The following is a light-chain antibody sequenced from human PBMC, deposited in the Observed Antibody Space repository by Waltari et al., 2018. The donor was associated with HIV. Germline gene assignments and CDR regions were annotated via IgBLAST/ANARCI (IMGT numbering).Light chain of an antibody. CDR3: QQYYSTPLT. J-gene: IGKJ4*01. CDR2: GAS. Sequence: EIVLTQSPGTLSLSPGERATLSCRASQSISSSDLAWYQQKPGQAPRLLIYGASSGATGIPDRFSGSGSGADFTLTISSLQAEDVAVYYCQQYYSTPLTFGGGTKVEIK. V-gene: IGKV3-20*01. CDR1: QSISSSD.